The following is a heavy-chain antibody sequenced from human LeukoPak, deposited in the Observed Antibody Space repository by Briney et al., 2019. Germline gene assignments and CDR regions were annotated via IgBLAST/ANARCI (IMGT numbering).Heavy chain of an antibody. V-gene: IGHV3-30*18. CDR3: AKLVGRFGDFYFDY. Sequence: GGSLRLSCAASGFTFSSYGMHWVRQAPGKGLEWVAVISYDGSNKYYADSVKGRFTISRDNSKNTLYLQMNSLRAEDTAVYYCAKLVGRFGDFYFDYWGQGTLVTVSS. J-gene: IGHJ4*02. D-gene: IGHD3-10*01. CDR2: ISYDGSNK. CDR1: GFTFSSYG.